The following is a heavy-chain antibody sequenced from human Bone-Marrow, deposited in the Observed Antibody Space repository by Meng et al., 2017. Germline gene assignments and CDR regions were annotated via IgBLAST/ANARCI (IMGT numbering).Heavy chain of an antibody. CDR1: GFTFSSYA. D-gene: IGHD6-19*01. CDR3: AVAGRYYYYYGMDV. CDR2: INAGNGNT. V-gene: IGHV1-3*01. Sequence: GESLKISCAASGFTFSSYAMHWVRQAPGQRLEWMGWINAGNGNTKYSQKFQGRVTITRDTSASTAYMELSSLRSEDTAVYYCAVAGRYYYYYGMDVWGQGTTVTVSS. J-gene: IGHJ6*02.